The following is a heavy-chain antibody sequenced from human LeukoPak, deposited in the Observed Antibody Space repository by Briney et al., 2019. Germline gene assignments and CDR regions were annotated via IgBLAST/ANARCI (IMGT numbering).Heavy chain of an antibody. CDR1: GGPISSGGYY. D-gene: IGHD6-6*01. J-gene: IGHJ4*02. CDR3: ARGKAARTFDY. Sequence: SQTLSLTCTVSGGPISSGGYYWSWIRQHPGKGLEWIGYIYCSGSTYYNPSLKSRVTISVDTSKNQFSLKLSPVTAADTAVYYCARGKAARTFDYWGQGTLVTVSS. CDR2: IYCSGST. V-gene: IGHV4-31*03.